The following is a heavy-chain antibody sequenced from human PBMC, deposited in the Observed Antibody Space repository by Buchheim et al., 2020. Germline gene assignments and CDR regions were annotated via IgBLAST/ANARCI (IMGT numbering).Heavy chain of an antibody. V-gene: IGHV3-13*01. D-gene: IGHD6-19*01. CDR1: GFTFSNYD. CDR3: ARGDTSGWHYYFDY. CDR2: IGTISDT. J-gene: IGHJ4*02. Sequence: EVQLVESGGGLVQPGGSLRLSCAASGFTFSNYDMHWVRQVPGTGLEWVSAIGTISDTFYPGSVKGRFTISSETAKNSLYLQMNSLRAGDTAVYYCARGDTSGWHYYFDYWGQGTL.